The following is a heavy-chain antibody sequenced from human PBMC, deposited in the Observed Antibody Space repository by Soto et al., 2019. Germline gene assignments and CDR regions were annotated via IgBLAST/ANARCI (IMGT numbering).Heavy chain of an antibody. J-gene: IGHJ6*02. CDR3: AKDFKVSGGHYGSLNYYYGMDV. Sequence: GGSLRLSCAASGFTFGSYWMDWVRQAPGKGLEWVAIISYDGILKYYADSVKGRFTISRDTSKGALYLQMNSLTPEDTAVYYCAKDFKVSGGHYGSLNYYYGMDVWGQGATVTVSS. V-gene: IGHV3-30*18. CDR2: ISYDGILK. D-gene: IGHD3-10*01. CDR1: GFTFGSYW.